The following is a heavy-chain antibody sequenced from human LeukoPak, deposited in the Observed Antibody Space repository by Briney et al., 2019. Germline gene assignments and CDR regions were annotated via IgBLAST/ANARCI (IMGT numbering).Heavy chain of an antibody. V-gene: IGHV1-2*02. CDR3: ARGIAAADPLRDNYYYYYMDV. J-gene: IGHJ6*03. D-gene: IGHD6-13*01. Sequence: ASVTVSCKASGYTFTSYYMHWVRQAPGQGLERMGWINPNSGGTNYAQKFQGRVTMTRDTSISTAYMELSRLRSDDTAVYYCARGIAAADPLRDNYYYYYMDVWGKGTTVTVSS. CDR1: GYTFTSYY. CDR2: INPNSGGT.